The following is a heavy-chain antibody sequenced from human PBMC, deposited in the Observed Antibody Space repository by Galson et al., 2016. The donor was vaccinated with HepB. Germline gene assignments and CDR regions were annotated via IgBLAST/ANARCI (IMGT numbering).Heavy chain of an antibody. D-gene: IGHD1-26*01. CDR2: IFWDNEK. CDR3: AHRHVIRGATAFDF. CDR1: GFSVSTTGVA. V-gene: IGHV2-5*02. J-gene: IGHJ4*01. Sequence: PALVKPTQTLTLTCSFSGFSVSTTGVAVAWIRQPPGKALEWLALIFWDNEKRYNPSLRSRLSITKDTSKNQVVLSMTNMDPTDTATYYCAHRHVIRGATAFDFWGPGTLVTVSS.